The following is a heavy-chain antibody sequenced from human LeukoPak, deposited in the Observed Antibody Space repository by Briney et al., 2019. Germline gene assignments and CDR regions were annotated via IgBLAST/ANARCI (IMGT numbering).Heavy chain of an antibody. Sequence: SGGSLRLSCAASGFTFDDYAMPWVRQAPGKGLEWVSGISWNSGSIGYADSVKGRFTISRDNAKNSLYLQMNSLRAEDTALYYCAKDMWASGYDFGYFDYWGQGTLVTVSS. J-gene: IGHJ4*02. CDR3: AKDMWASGYDFGYFDY. V-gene: IGHV3-9*01. D-gene: IGHD5-12*01. CDR1: GFTFDDYA. CDR2: ISWNSGSI.